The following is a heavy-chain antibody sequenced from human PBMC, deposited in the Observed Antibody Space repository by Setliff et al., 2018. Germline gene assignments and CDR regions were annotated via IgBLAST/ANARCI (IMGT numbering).Heavy chain of an antibody. V-gene: IGHV1-18*01. J-gene: IGHJ5*02. D-gene: IGHD6-13*01. CDR1: GYNFKTYA. CDR2: ISLYDGNT. Sequence: ASVKVSCKASGYNFKTYAISWVRQAPGQGLEWMGFISLYDGNTNYAQRFQGRVTTTIDTSTNTAYMELRSLRSDDTAVYYCALEEYTSRWTKRFDPWGQGTLVTVSS. CDR3: ALEEYTSRWTKRFDP.